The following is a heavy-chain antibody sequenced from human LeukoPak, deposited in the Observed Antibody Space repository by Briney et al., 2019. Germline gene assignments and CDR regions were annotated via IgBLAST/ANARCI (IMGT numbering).Heavy chain of an antibody. CDR2: IGGSGGST. V-gene: IGHV3-23*01. J-gene: IGHJ4*02. CDR3: AKDWGRYSSSWYYFDY. Sequence: GGSLRLSCAASGITFSSHAMSWVRQAPGKGLEWVSVIGGSGGSTDYADSVKGRFTISRDNSKNTLYLQMNSLRADDTAVYYCAKDWGRYSSSWYYFDYWGQGTLVTVSS. D-gene: IGHD6-13*01. CDR1: GITFSSHA.